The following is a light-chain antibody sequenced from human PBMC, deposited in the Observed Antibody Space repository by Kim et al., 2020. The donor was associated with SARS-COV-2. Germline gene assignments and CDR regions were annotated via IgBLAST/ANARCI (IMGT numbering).Light chain of an antibody. V-gene: IGLV3-19*01. J-gene: IGLJ3*02. CDR3: NSRDSSGNLWV. CDR2: GKN. CDR1: SLRSYY. Sequence: SSELTQDPAVSVALGQTVRITCQGGSLRSYYASWYQQKPGQAPVLVIYGKNNRPSGIPDRFSGSSSGNTASLTITGAQAEDEADYYCNSRDSSGNLWVFGGGTQLTVL.